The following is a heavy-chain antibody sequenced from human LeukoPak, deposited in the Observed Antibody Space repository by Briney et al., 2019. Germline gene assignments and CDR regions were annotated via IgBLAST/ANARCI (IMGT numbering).Heavy chain of an antibody. CDR2: IYYSGST. J-gene: IGHJ4*02. CDR3: ARARFDCSTFSCYLFDS. CDR1: GGSISSGGYY. Sequence: SETLSLTCTVSGGSISSGGYYWSWIRQHPGKGLEWIGYIYYSGSTYYNPSLKSRVTISVDTSKNQFSLKLSSVTAADTAVYYCARARFDCSTFSCYLFDSWGQGTPVTVSS. V-gene: IGHV4-31*03. D-gene: IGHD2-2*01.